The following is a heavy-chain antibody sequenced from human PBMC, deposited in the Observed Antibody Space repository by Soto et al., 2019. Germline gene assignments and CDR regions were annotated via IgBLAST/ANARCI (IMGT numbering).Heavy chain of an antibody. CDR1: GFTFSSYA. CDR2: ISGSGVST. J-gene: IGHJ3*02. V-gene: IGHV3-23*01. Sequence: EVQLLESGGGLVQPGGSLRLSCAASGFTFSSYAMSWVRQAPGKGLEWVSAISGSGVSTYYADSVKGRFTISRDNSKNTLYLQVNSLRAEDTVVYFCAKVRFLEWLSHAFDIWGQGTMVTVSS. CDR3: AKVRFLEWLSHAFDI. D-gene: IGHD3-3*01.